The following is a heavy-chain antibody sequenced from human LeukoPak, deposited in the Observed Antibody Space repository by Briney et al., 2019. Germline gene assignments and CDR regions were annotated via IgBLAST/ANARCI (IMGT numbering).Heavy chain of an antibody. V-gene: IGHV3-23*01. CDR3: AREPAGYAFFED. CDR1: GFTFSSHS. D-gene: IGHD3-9*01. CDR2: MSGSNGRT. Sequence: GGSLRLSCAASGFTFSSHSMNWVRQAPGKGLEWVSAMSGSNGRTYYADPAKGRFTISRDYSKNTLYLQMNSLRAEDTALYYCAREPAGYAFFEDWGQGTLVTVSS. J-gene: IGHJ4*02.